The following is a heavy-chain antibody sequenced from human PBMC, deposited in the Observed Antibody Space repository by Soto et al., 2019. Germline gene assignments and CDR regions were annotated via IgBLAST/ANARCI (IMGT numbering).Heavy chain of an antibody. CDR2: IIPIFGTA. V-gene: IGHV1-69*12. CDR3: AGPGFCSGGSCPLNFYYYYGMDV. J-gene: IGHJ6*02. Sequence: QVQLVQSGAAVKKPGSSVKVSCKASGGTFSSYAISWVRQAPGQGLEWMGGIIPIFGTADYAQKFQGRVTITADESTSTAYMELSSLRSEDTAVYYCAGPGFCSGGSCPLNFYYYYGMDVWGQGTTVTVSS. D-gene: IGHD2-15*01. CDR1: GGTFSSYA.